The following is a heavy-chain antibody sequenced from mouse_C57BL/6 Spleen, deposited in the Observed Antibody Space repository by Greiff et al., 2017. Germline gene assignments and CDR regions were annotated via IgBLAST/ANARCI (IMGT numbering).Heavy chain of an antibody. CDR3: ARSYYYGSRPYFDY. CDR1: GYTFTSYG. V-gene: IGHV1-81*01. D-gene: IGHD1-1*01. CDR2: IYPRSGNT. Sequence: VKLMESGAELARPGASVKLSCKASGYTFTSYGISWVKQRTGQGLEWIGEIYPRSGNTYYNEKFKGKATLTADKSSSTAYMELRSLTSEDSAVYFCARSYYYGSRPYFDYWGQGTTLTVSS. J-gene: IGHJ2*01.